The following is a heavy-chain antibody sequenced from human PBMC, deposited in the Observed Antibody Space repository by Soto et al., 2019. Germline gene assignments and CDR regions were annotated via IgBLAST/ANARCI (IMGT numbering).Heavy chain of an antibody. J-gene: IGHJ6*02. V-gene: IGHV3-30-3*01. Sequence: QVQLVESGGGVVQPGRSLRLSCAASEFSLSDHAMHWVRQAPGKGPEWVAVISYDGGNMYYADSVKGRFTISRDRSKNTLFLQMNSLRAEDTAVYYCARGMDCSGGTCFRAGMDVWGQGTTVAVSS. CDR3: ARGMDCSGGTCFRAGMDV. D-gene: IGHD2-15*01. CDR1: EFSLSDHA. CDR2: ISYDGGNM.